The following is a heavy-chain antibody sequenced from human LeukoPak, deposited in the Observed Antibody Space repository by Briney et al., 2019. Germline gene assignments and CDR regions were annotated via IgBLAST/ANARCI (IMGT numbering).Heavy chain of an antibody. V-gene: IGHV4-39*02. Sequence: SETLSLTCTVSGGSISGSSYYWGWIRQPPGKGLEWIGSIYYSGSTYYNPSLKSRVTISVDTSMNQFSLKLNSVTATDTAVYYCARVGITIFGVKTWFDPWGQGTLVTVSS. CDR3: ARVGITIFGVKTWFDP. J-gene: IGHJ5*02. CDR2: IYYSGST. D-gene: IGHD3-3*01. CDR1: GGSISGSSYY.